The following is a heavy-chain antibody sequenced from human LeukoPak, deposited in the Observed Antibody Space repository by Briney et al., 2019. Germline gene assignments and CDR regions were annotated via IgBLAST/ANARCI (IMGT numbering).Heavy chain of an antibody. CDR2: IYYSGST. CDR3: ARHGRGWFDP. D-gene: IGHD1-26*01. Sequence: PSETLSLTCAVSGYSISSGYYWGWIRQPPGKGLEWIGSIYYSGSTYYNPSLKSRVTISVDTSKNQFSLKLSSVTAADTAVYYCARHGRGWFDPWGQGTLVTVSS. J-gene: IGHJ5*02. CDR1: GYSISSGYY. V-gene: IGHV4-38-2*01.